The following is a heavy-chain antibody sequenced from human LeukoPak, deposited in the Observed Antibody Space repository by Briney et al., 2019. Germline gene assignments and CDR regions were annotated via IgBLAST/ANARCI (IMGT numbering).Heavy chain of an antibody. D-gene: IGHD3-22*01. J-gene: IGHJ6*03. CDR3: AREVDDSSGYYYRRIPYYYMDV. CDR1: GGSFSGYY. V-gene: IGHV4-34*01. CDR2: INHSGST. Sequence: SETLSLTCAVYGGSFSGYYWSWIRQPPGKGLEWIGEINHSGSTNYNPSLKSRVTISVDTSKNQFSLKLSSVTAADTAVYYCAREVDDSSGYYYRRIPYYYMDVWGKGTKVTVSS.